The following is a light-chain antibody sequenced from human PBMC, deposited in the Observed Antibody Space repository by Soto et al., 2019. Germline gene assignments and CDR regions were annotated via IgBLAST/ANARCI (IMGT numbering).Light chain of an antibody. Sequence: EIVLTQSPGTLSLSPGERATLSCRASQTVRNNYLAWYQQKPGQAPRLLIHGASSWVTGIPDRFSGSGSGTDFTLTITRLEPEDFAVYYRQQYQSLTCGRGTTVDIK. CDR3: QQYQSLT. CDR1: QTVRNNY. J-gene: IGKJ4*01. V-gene: IGKV3-20*01. CDR2: GAS.